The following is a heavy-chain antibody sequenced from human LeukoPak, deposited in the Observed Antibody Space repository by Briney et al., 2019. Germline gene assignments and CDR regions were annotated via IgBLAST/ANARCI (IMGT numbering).Heavy chain of an antibody. CDR2: INPNSGGT. CDR1: GYTLTELS. Sequence: ASVKVSCKVSGYTLTELSMHWVRQAPGQGLEWMGWINPNSGGTNYAQKFQGRVTMTRDTSISTAYMELSRLRSDDTAVYYCARDRPAYYDFWSGGDYWGQGTLVTVSS. D-gene: IGHD3-3*01. CDR3: ARDRPAYYDFWSGGDY. J-gene: IGHJ4*02. V-gene: IGHV1-2*02.